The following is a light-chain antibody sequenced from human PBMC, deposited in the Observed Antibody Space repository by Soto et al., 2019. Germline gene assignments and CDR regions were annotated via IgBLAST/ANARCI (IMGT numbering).Light chain of an antibody. V-gene: IGLV2-23*02. CDR2: EVS. Sequence: SALTQPASVSGAPGQAPTISCTGASSDVGSYNLVSWYQQHPGKAPKLMIYEVSKRPSGVSNRFSGSKSGNTASLTISGLQAEDEADYYCCSYAGSSTFVFGTGTKVTVL. CDR3: CSYAGSSTFV. J-gene: IGLJ1*01. CDR1: SSDVGSYNL.